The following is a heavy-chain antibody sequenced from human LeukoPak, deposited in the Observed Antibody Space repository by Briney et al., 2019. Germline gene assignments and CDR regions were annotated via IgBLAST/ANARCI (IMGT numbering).Heavy chain of an antibody. J-gene: IGHJ4*02. V-gene: IGHV3-15*01. CDR2: IKSKSDGGTT. CDR3: TTDIRDY. CDR1: GFTFNDAS. Sequence: GGSLRLSCAASGFTFNDASMSWVRQAPGKGLEWVGRIKSKSDGGTTDYAAPVKGRVTISRDDSINTLYLQINSLKTEDTAVYYCTTDIRDYWGQGTLVTVSS. D-gene: IGHD2-21*01.